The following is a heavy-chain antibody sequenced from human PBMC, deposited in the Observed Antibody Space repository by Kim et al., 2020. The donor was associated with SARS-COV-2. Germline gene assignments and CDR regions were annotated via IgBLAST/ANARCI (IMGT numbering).Heavy chain of an antibody. J-gene: IGHJ1*01. CDR3: AKDMSRGSVGYYLDFQH. CDR1: GFTFDDYT. Sequence: GGSLRLSCAASGFTFDDYTMVWVRQAPGKGLEWISLITWDSSNRYSADSVKGRFTISRDNSKNSLYLQMNSLRTEDTAFYYCAKDMSRGSVGYYLDFQHGGQGTLVTVSS. CDR2: ITWDSSNR. D-gene: IGHD3-22*01. V-gene: IGHV3-43*01.